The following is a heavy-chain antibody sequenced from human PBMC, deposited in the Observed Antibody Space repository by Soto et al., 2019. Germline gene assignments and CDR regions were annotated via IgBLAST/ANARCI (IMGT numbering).Heavy chain of an antibody. D-gene: IGHD5-12*01. V-gene: IGHV3-30-3*01. Sequence: GGSLRLSSAASGFTFSSYAMHWVRQSPGKGLEWVAVISYDGSNKYYADSVKGRFTISRDNSKNTLYLQMNSLRAEDTAVYYCVSHTWKRGYSGYDLRYWGQGTLVTVSS. CDR1: GFTFSSYA. CDR3: VSHTWKRGYSGYDLRY. CDR2: ISYDGSNK. J-gene: IGHJ4*02.